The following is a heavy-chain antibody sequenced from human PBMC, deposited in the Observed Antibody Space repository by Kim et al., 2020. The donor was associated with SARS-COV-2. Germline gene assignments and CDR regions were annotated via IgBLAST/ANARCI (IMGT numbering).Heavy chain of an antibody. CDR2: IWYDGTNK. CDR3: ARGLQQMETYYYYYYGL. D-gene: IGHD1-1*01. Sequence: GRSLRLSCAASGFTFSRYGMHWVRQAPGKGLEWVAVIWYDGTNKNYADSVKGRFTISRDNSKKTLYLQMNSLRVEDTAVYYCARGLQQMETYYYYYYGL. CDR1: GFTFSRYG. V-gene: IGHV3-33*01. J-gene: IGHJ6*01.